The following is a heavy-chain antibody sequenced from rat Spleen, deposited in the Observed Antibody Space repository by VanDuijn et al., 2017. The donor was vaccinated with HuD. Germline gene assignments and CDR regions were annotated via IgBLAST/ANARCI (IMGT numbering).Heavy chain of an antibody. V-gene: IGHV5-46*01. CDR2: ISSGGGGI. CDR1: GFTFSSFP. D-gene: IGHD1-12*03. Sequence: EVQLVESGGGLVQPGGSLKLSCAASGFTFSSFPMAWVRQAPKKGLEWVASISSGGGGIYYTDSVKGRFTISRDNAKSTLYLQMDSRRSEDTASYYCTRHHYDGYYHGPVFGVMDAWGRGASVTVSS. J-gene: IGHJ4*01. CDR3: TRHHYDGYYHGPVFGVMDA.